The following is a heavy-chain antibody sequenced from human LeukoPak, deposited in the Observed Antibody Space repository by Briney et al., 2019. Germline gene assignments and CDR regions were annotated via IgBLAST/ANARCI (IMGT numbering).Heavy chain of an antibody. D-gene: IGHD1-7*01. J-gene: IGHJ5*02. CDR2: IIPIFGTA. V-gene: IGHV1-69*05. Sequence: SVKVSCKASGGTFSSYAISWVRQAPGQGLEWMGGIIPIFGTANYAQKFQGRVTITTDESTSTAYMELSSLRSEDTAVYYCARDNYAGANWFDPWGQGTLVTDSS. CDR3: ARDNYAGANWFDP. CDR1: GGTFSSYA.